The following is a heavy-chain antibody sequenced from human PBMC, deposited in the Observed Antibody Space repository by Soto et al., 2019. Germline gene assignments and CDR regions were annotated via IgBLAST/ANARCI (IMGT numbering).Heavy chain of an antibody. D-gene: IGHD2-2*01. V-gene: IGHV3-23*01. CDR3: AKDRSTSTNCYFDY. Sequence: PGGSLRISFVASGFSFSNYAMTWVRQAPGQGLEWVSGITGSTGATFYADSVRGRFTISKDNSKNTLYLQMNSLRAEDSAVYYCAKDRSTSTNCYFDYWGQGAQVTVSS. CDR1: GFSFSNYA. J-gene: IGHJ4*02. CDR2: ITGSTGAT.